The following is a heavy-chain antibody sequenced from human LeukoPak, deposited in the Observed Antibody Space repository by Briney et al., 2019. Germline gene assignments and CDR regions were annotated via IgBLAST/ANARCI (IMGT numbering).Heavy chain of an antibody. CDR2: IDPNTGDT. Sequence: ASVKVSCKGSGYTFTGDYLHWVRQAPGQELEWMGWIDPNTGDTNFAQEFQGRVTMTRDTSISTAYMELSRLRSDDTAVYFCTRGPAGHWFDPWGQGTLVTVSS. J-gene: IGHJ5*02. V-gene: IGHV1-2*02. CDR1: GYTFTGDY. CDR3: TRGPAGHWFDP.